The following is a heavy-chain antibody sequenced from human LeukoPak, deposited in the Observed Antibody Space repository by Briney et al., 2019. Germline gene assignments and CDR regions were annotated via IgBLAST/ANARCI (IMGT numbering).Heavy chain of an antibody. CDR2: ISGSGGST. J-gene: IGHJ5*02. CDR1: GFTFSSYA. CDR3: AKKGYGRSTSRRASWFDP. Sequence: PGASLRLSCAASGFTFSSYAMSWVRQAPGKGLEWVSAISGSGGSTYYADSVKGRFTISRDNSKNTLYLQMNSLRAEDTAVYYCAKKGYGRSTSRRASWFDPWGQGTLVTVSS. V-gene: IGHV3-23*01. D-gene: IGHD2-2*01.